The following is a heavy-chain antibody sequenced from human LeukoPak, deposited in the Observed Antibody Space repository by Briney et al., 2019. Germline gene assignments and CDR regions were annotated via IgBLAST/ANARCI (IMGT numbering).Heavy chain of an antibody. CDR2: ISYDGSNK. J-gene: IGHJ6*02. V-gene: IGHV3-30*04. Sequence: LRLSCAASGFTFSSYAMHWVRQAPGKGLEGVAVISYDGSNKYYADSVKGRFTISRDNSKNTLYLQMNSLRAEDTAVYYCAREVAVAAAGLKNYYYYYGMDVWGQGTTVTVSS. D-gene: IGHD6-13*01. CDR1: GFTFSSYA. CDR3: AREVAVAAAGLKNYYYYYGMDV.